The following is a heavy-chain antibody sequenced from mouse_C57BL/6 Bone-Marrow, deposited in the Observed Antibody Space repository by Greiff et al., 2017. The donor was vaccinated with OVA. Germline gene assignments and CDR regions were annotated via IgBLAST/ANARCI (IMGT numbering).Heavy chain of an antibody. Sequence: EVKVVESGGGLVKPGGSLKLSCAASGFTFSDYGMHWVRQAPEKGLEWVAYISSGSSTIYYADTVKGRFTISRDNAKNTLFLQMTSLRSEDTAMYYCARGLGGPFDYWGQGTTLTVSS. CDR2: ISSGSSTI. D-gene: IGHD3-2*02. J-gene: IGHJ2*01. V-gene: IGHV5-17*01. CDR3: ARGLGGPFDY. CDR1: GFTFSDYG.